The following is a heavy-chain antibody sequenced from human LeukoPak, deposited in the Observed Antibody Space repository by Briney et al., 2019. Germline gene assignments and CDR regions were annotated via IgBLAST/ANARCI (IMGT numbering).Heavy chain of an antibody. D-gene: IGHD3-22*01. CDR1: GFTFSSYA. Sequence: GGSLRLSCAASGFTFSSYAMSWVRQAPGKGLEWVSAISGSGGSTYYADSVKGLFTISRDNSKNPLYLQMNSLRAEDTAVYYCAKDYYDSSGYLLYGMDVWGQGTTVTVSS. V-gene: IGHV3-23*01. J-gene: IGHJ6*02. CDR3: AKDYYDSSGYLLYGMDV. CDR2: ISGSGGST.